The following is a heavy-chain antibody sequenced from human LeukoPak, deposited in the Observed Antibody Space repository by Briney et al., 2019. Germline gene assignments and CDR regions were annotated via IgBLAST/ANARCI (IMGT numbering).Heavy chain of an antibody. V-gene: IGHV3-21*01. Sequence: GGSLRLSCAASGFTFSSYSMNWVRQAPGKGLEWVSSISSSSSYIYYADSVKGRFTISRDNAKNSLYLQMNSLRAEDTAVYYCARVPYSYGPYYYYYYMDVWGKGTTVTVSS. CDR2: ISSSSSYI. J-gene: IGHJ6*03. CDR1: GFTFSSYS. D-gene: IGHD5-18*01. CDR3: ARVPYSYGPYYYYYYMDV.